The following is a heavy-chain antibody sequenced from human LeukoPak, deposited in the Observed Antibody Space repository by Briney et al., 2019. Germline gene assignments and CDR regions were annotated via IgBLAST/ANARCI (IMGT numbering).Heavy chain of an antibody. D-gene: IGHD1-14*01. Sequence: GGSLRLSCAASGFTFSSYSMNWVRQAPGKGLEWVSYISSSSSTIYYADSVKGRFTISRDNAKNSLYLQMNSLRAEDTAVYYCARGYTVGGMDVWGQGTTVTVSS. CDR3: ARGYTVGGMDV. V-gene: IGHV3-48*01. CDR2: ISSSSSTI. J-gene: IGHJ6*02. CDR1: GFTFSSYS.